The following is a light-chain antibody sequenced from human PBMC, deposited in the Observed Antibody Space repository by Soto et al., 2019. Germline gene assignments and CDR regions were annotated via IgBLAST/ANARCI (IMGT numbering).Light chain of an antibody. CDR2: NAS. CDR3: LQYNNWPPYT. V-gene: IGKV3-15*01. CDR1: QSVRSN. Sequence: EIVMTQSPATLSVSPGERATLSCRASQSVRSNLAWYQQKPGQAPRLLIFNASTRATPIPARFSGTGSGTEFTLTISSLQSEDSAFYYCLQYNNWPPYTFGQGTKLAIK. J-gene: IGKJ2*01.